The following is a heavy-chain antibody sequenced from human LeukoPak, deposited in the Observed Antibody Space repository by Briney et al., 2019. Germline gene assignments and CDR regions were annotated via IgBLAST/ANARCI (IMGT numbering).Heavy chain of an antibody. J-gene: IGHJ5*02. V-gene: IGHV4-34*01. Sequence: SETLSLTCAVYGGSFSGYYWSWIRQPPGKGLEWIGEINHCGSTNYNPSLKSRVTISVDTSKNQFSLKLSSVTAADTAVYYCARVGLRYYYDSSGYSHWFDPWGQGTLVTVSS. CDR1: GGSFSGYY. CDR3: ARVGLRYYYDSSGYSHWFDP. D-gene: IGHD3-22*01. CDR2: INHCGST.